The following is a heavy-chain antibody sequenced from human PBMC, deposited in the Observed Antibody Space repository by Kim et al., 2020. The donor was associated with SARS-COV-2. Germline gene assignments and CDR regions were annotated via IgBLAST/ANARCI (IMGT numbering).Heavy chain of an antibody. J-gene: IGHJ6*03. CDR1: GGSFSGYY. Sequence: SETLSLTCAVYGGSFSGYYWSWIRQPPGKGLEWIGEINHSGSTNYNPSLKSRVTISVDTSKNQFSLKLSSVTAADTAVYYCARGAAGGSAAGTNDNGSYYMDVWGKGTTVTVSS. D-gene: IGHD6-13*01. CDR3: ARGAAGGSAAGTNDNGSYYMDV. V-gene: IGHV4-34*01. CDR2: INHSGST.